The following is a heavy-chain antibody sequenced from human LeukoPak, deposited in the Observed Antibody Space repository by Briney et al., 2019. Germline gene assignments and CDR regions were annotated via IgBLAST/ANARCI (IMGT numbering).Heavy chain of an antibody. CDR2: IDPSDSYT. CDR3: ALDKTAMAASGYNAFDI. D-gene: IGHD5-18*01. Sequence: GAFLKTSCKGSGYSFTSYWISWGRQMPGKGVGWMGRIDPSDSYTNYSPSFRGHVTISAEKAISTAYLQWSSLKASDTAMYYCALDKTAMAASGYNAFDIWGQGTMVTVSS. J-gene: IGHJ3*02. CDR1: GYSFTSYW. V-gene: IGHV5-10-1*01.